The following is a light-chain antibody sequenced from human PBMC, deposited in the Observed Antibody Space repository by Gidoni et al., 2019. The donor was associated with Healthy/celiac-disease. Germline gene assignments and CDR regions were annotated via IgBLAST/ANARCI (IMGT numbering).Light chain of an antibody. Sequence: DIQITQSPSTLSASVGDRVTITCRASQSISSWLAWYQQKPGKAPKLLIYDASSLESGVPSSCSGSGYGTEFNLTISSLQHEDCATYYCQQDNSYSRTWTFGQGTKVEIK. CDR1: QSISSW. V-gene: IGKV1-5*01. J-gene: IGKJ1*01. CDR2: DAS. CDR3: QQDNSYSRTWT.